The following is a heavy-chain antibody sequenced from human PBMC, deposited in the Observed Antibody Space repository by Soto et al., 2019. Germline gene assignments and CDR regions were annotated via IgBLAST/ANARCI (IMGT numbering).Heavy chain of an antibody. D-gene: IGHD6-6*01. CDR3: ARDSGSSPSYYGMDV. J-gene: IGHJ6*02. CDR1: GFTFSSYS. V-gene: IGHV3-21*01. Sequence: EVQLVESGGGLVKPGGSLRLSCAASGFTFSSYSMNWVRQAPGKGLEWVSSISSSSSYIYYADSVKGRFIISRDNAKNSLYLQMNSLRAEDTAVYYCARDSGSSPSYYGMDVWGQGTTVTVSS. CDR2: ISSSSSYI.